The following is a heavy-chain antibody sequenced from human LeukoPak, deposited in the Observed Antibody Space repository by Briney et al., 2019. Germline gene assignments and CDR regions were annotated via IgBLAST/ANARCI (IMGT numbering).Heavy chain of an antibody. CDR3: ARDPTGGVYYYYMDV. Sequence: GGSLRLSCAASGFTFSGYWMSWVRQTPGKGLEWVANIKQDGSEKYYVDSVKGRFTISRDNAKNSLYLQMNSLRAEDTAVYYCARDPTGGVYYYYMDVWGKGTTVTVSS. CDR2: IKQDGSEK. V-gene: IGHV3-7*01. D-gene: IGHD1-14*01. CDR1: GFTFSGYW. J-gene: IGHJ6*03.